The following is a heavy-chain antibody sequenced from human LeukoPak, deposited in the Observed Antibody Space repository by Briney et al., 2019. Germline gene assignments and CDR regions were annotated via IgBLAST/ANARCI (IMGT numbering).Heavy chain of an antibody. CDR1: GYTFTSYD. CDR2: MNPNSGNT. CDR3: ARDQYDILTGYFHPYFDY. Sequence: ASVKVSCKASGYTFTSYDINWVRQATGQGLEWMGWMNPNSGNTGYAQKFQGRVTMTRNTSISTAYMELSSLRSEDTAVYYCARDQYDILTGYFHPYFDYWGQGTLVTVSS. V-gene: IGHV1-8*01. J-gene: IGHJ4*02. D-gene: IGHD3-9*01.